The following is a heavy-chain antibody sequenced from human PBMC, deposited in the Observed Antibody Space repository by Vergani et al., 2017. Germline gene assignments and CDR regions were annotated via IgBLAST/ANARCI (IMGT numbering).Heavy chain of an antibody. CDR3: ARDDCSGGSCYFYPFDY. D-gene: IGHD2-15*01. CDR1: GYSFTSYG. Sequence: QVQLVQSGAEVKKPGASVKVSCKASGYSFTSYGISWVRQAPGQGLEWMGWISAYNGNTNYAQKLQGRVTMTTDTSTSTAYMELRSLRSDDTAVYYCARDDCSGGSCYFYPFDYWGQGTLVTVSS. V-gene: IGHV1-18*01. J-gene: IGHJ4*02. CDR2: ISAYNGNT.